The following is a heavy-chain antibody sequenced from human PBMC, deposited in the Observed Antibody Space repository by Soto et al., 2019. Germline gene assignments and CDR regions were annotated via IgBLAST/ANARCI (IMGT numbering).Heavy chain of an antibody. J-gene: IGHJ6*02. V-gene: IGHV3-33*01. CDR2: IWYDGSNK. CDR3: ARDASTPYCSSTSCYHPVDQKGSGMDV. D-gene: IGHD2-2*01. Sequence: GGSRRLSCAASGFTFSSYGMHWVRQAPGKGLEWVAVIWYDGSNKYYADSVKGRFTISRDNSKNTLYLQMNSLRAEDTAVYYCARDASTPYCSSTSCYHPVDQKGSGMDVWGQGPTVTVS. CDR1: GFTFSSYG.